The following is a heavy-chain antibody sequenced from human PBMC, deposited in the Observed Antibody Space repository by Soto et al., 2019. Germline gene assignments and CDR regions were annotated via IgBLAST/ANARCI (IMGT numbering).Heavy chain of an antibody. D-gene: IGHD2-15*01. V-gene: IGHV3-21*01. CDR2: ISSSSDYI. Sequence: EVQLVESGGGLVKPGGSLRLSCAASGFTFSSYSMNWVRQAPGKGLEWVSSISSSSDYIYYADSVKGRFTISRDNAKNSLYLQMNSVRAEDTAVYYCTRDGGFIFALYYLDYWGQGTLVTVSS. CDR3: TRDGGFIFALYYLDY. J-gene: IGHJ4*02. CDR1: GFTFSSYS.